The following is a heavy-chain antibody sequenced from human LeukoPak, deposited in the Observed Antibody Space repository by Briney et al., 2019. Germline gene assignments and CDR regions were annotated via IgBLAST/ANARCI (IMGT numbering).Heavy chain of an antibody. J-gene: IGHJ5*02. V-gene: IGHV3-21*01. CDR2: ISSSSTYI. CDR3: ARAGAKTQWLVPKNWFDP. D-gene: IGHD6-19*01. CDR1: GFTFSSYS. Sequence: GGSLRLSCAASGFTFSSYSMNWVRQAPGKGLEWVSFISSSSTYIYYADSLKGRFTISRDNPKNSLYLQMHSLRAEDTAVYYCARAGAKTQWLVPKNWFDPWGQGTLVTVSS.